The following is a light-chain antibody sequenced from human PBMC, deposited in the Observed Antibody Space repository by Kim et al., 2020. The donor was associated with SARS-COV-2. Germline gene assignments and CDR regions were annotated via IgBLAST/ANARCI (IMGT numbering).Light chain of an antibody. CDR3: SAWDSSLGAWV. V-gene: IGLV10-54*01. CDR2: RSN. CDR1: SNNVGNQG. J-gene: IGLJ3*02. Sequence: QAGLTQPPSVSKGLRQTDTLTCTGNSNNVGNQGAAWLQQHQGHPPKLLFYRSNNRPSGISERLSASRSGNTASLTITGLQPEDEADYYCSAWDSSLGAWVFGGGTKLTVL.